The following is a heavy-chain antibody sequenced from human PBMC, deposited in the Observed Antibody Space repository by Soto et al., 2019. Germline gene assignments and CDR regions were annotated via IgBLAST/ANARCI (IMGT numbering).Heavy chain of an antibody. V-gene: IGHV1-69*13. D-gene: IGHD3-10*01. CDR2: IIPIFGTA. Sequence: ASVKVSCKASGGTFSSYAISWVRQAPGQGLEWMGGIIPIFGTANYAQKFQGRVTITADESTSTAYMELSSLRSEDTAVYYCARGSGYYGSVSPNYFDYWGQGILVTVSS. CDR1: GGTFSSYA. CDR3: ARGSGYYGSVSPNYFDY. J-gene: IGHJ4*02.